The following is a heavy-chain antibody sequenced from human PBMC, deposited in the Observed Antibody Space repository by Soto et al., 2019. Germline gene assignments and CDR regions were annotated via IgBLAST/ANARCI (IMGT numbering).Heavy chain of an antibody. CDR1: GGSISSYY. CDR2: IYYSGST. CDR3: AGWNLTTSGVDV. V-gene: IGHV4-59*01. D-gene: IGHD4-4*01. J-gene: IGHJ6*02. Sequence: SETLSLTCTVSGGSISSYYWSWIRQPPGKGLEWIGYIYYSGSTNYNPSLKSRVTISVDTSKNQFSLKLSSVTAADTAVYYCAGWNLTTSGVDVWGQRTTVTVSS.